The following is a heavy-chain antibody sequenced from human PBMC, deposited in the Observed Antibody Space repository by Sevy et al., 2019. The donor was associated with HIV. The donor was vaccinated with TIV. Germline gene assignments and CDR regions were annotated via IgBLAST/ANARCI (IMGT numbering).Heavy chain of an antibody. J-gene: IGHJ1*01. CDR1: GFTFSSYS. D-gene: IGHD3-22*01. Sequence: GGSLRLSCAASGFTFSSYSMNWVRQAPGKGLEWVSYISSSSSTIYYADSVKGRFTISRDNAKNSLYLQMNSLRDEDTAVYYRARDAFRDYYDSSCYYSPLLRGVYFQHWGQGTLVTVSS. CDR2: ISSSSSTI. CDR3: ARDAFRDYYDSSCYYSPLLRGVYFQH. V-gene: IGHV3-48*02.